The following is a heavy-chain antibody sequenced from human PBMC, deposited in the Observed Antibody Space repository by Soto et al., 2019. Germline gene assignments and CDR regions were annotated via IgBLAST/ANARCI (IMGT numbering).Heavy chain of an antibody. D-gene: IGHD3-10*01. J-gene: IGHJ6*02. CDR1: GGSISSSNW. CDR3: ARCYGSGSSYYYYYGMDV. V-gene: IGHV4-4*02. CDR2: IYHSGST. Sequence: SETLSLTCAVSGGSISSSNWWSWVRQPPGKGLEWIGEIYHSGSTNYNPSLKSRVTISVDKSKNQFSLKLSSVTAADTAVYYCARCYGSGSSYYYYYGMDVWGQGTTVTVS.